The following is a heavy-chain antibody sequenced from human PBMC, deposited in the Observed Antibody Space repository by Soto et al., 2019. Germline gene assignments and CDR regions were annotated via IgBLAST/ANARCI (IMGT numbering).Heavy chain of an antibody. CDR2: IIPIFGTA. Sequence: SVKVSCKASGGTFSSYAISWVRQAPGQGLEWMGGIIPIFGTANYAQKFQGRVTITADESTSTAYMELSSLRSEDTAVYYCARDLGYCSGGSCLHPTVFEYWGQGTLVTVSS. D-gene: IGHD2-15*01. V-gene: IGHV1-69*13. CDR1: GGTFSSYA. CDR3: ARDLGYCSGGSCLHPTVFEY. J-gene: IGHJ4*02.